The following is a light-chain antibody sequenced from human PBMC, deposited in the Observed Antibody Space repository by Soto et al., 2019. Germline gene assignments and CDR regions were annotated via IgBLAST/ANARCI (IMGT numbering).Light chain of an antibody. CDR1: SSDIGTYNL. V-gene: IGLV2-23*02. Sequence: QSALTQPASVSGSPGQSITISCTGPSSDIGTYNLVSWYQQHPGKAPKLIIFEDSRRPSGVSSRFSGSKSGNTASLTISGLQADDEADYHCCSYAGTTTFRVFGGGTKVTVL. CDR2: EDS. CDR3: CSYAGTTTFRV. J-gene: IGLJ3*02.